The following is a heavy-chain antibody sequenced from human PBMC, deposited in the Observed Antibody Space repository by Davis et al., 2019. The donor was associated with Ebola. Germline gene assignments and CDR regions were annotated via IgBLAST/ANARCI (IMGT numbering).Heavy chain of an antibody. J-gene: IGHJ5*02. D-gene: IGHD6-13*01. CDR3: ARHGRAAGMSWFDP. CDR2: LYYNAVT. Sequence: MPSETLSLTCTVSGDSIRSSYWTWIRQPPGKGLEWIGYLYYNAVTIYNPSLKSRVTMSVDMSKNQFSLTLISVTAADTAVYYCARHGRAAGMSWFDPWGQGTLVTVSS. V-gene: IGHV4-59*08. CDR1: GDSIRSSY.